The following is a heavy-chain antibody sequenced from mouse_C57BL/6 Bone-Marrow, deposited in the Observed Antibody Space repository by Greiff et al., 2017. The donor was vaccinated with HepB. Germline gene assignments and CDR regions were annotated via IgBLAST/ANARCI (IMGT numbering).Heavy chain of an antibody. CDR1: GYTFTSYW. CDR2: IHPSDSDT. CDR3: AIPRIYYDYAFAY. J-gene: IGHJ3*01. D-gene: IGHD2-4*01. Sequence: VQLQQPGAELVKPGASVKVSCKASGYTFTSYWMHWVKQRPGQGLEWIGRIHPSDSDTNYNQKFKGKATLTVDKSSSTAYMQLSSLTSEDSAVYYWAIPRIYYDYAFAYWGQGTLVTVSA. V-gene: IGHV1-74*01.